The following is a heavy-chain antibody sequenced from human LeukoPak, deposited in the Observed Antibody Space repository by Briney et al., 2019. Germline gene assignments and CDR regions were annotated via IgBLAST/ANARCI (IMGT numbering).Heavy chain of an antibody. CDR1: GGSISSGSYY. V-gene: IGHV4-61*02. J-gene: IGHJ4*02. Sequence: SETLSLTCTVSGGSISSGSYYWSWIRQPAGKGLEWIGRIYTSGSTNYNPSLKSRVTISVDTSKNQFSLKLSSVTAADTAVYYCARHSLGSYGPHFDYWGQGTLVTVSS. D-gene: IGHD5-18*01. CDR2: IYTSGST. CDR3: ARHSLGSYGPHFDY.